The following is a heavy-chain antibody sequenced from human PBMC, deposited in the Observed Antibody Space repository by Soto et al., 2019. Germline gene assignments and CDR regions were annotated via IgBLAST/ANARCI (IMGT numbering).Heavy chain of an antibody. CDR1: GFTSTSFA. CDR3: ARDFVAVTNTHAFDL. Sequence: VRLLESGGGLVQPGESLRLSCVASGFTSTSFAINWVRQAPGTGLEWVAGISGSGHTTYYADSVRGRFTISRDSYKSIIYLQMGSLRADDTAIYYCARDFVAVTNTHAFDLWGQGTVVTVSS. D-gene: IGHD2-21*02. CDR2: ISGSGHTT. J-gene: IGHJ3*01. V-gene: IGHV3-23*01.